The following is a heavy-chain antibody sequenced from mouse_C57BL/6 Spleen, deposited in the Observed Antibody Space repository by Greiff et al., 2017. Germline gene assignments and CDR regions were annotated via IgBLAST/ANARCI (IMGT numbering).Heavy chain of an antibody. V-gene: IGHV1-50*01. D-gene: IGHD1-1*01. CDR1: GYTFTSYW. J-gene: IGHJ4*01. CDR2: IDPSDSYT. CDR3: ARATTVEHDMDY. Sequence: QVQLQQPGAELVKPGASVKLSCKASGYTFTSYWMQWVKQRPGQGLEWIGEIDPSDSYTNHNQKFKGKATLTVDTSSSTAYMQLSSLTSEYSAVYYCARATTVEHDMDYWGQGTSVTVSS.